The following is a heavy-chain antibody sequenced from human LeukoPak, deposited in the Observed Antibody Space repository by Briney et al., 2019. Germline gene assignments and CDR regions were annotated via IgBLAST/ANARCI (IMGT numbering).Heavy chain of an antibody. CDR1: GFTFRTYA. J-gene: IGHJ4*02. V-gene: IGHV3-30-3*01. D-gene: IGHD4/OR15-4a*01. Sequence: GGSLRLSGAASGFTFRTYAMHWVRQAPGKSLDWVAVISNDAYNKYYADSVKGRFTISRDNSKNTLYLEMNSLRAEDTAVYYCSRDFSGASRIDYWGQGTLATVSS. CDR2: ISNDAYNK. CDR3: SRDFSGASRIDY.